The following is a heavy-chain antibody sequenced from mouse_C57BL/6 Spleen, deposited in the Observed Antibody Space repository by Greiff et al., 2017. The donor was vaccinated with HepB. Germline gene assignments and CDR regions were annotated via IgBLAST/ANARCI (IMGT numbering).Heavy chain of an antibody. D-gene: IGHD2-2*01. CDR1: GYAFSSSW. CDR3: ARGVTTKDYYAMDY. CDR2: IYPGDGGT. Sequence: VQLQQSGPELVKPGASVKISCKASGYAFSSSWMNWVKQRPGKGLEWIGRIYPGDGGTNYNGKFKGKATLTADKSSSTAYMQLSSLTSEDSAVYFCARGVTTKDYYAMDYWGQGTSVTVSS. V-gene: IGHV1-82*01. J-gene: IGHJ4*01.